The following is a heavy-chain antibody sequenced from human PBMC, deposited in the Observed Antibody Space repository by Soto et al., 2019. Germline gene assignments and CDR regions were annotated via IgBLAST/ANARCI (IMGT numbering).Heavy chain of an antibody. CDR1: GFTFNNYG. Sequence: QVQLVESGGGVVQPGRSLRLSCAASGFTFNNYGMHWVRQAPGKGLEWVATISNDGSDKYYADSVKGRLTISRDNSKNTVYLQMNSLRAEETAVYYYAKDQGIAASHGIDWGQGTTVTVSS. CDR3: AKDQGIAASHGID. J-gene: IGHJ3*01. CDR2: ISNDGSDK. D-gene: IGHD6-13*01. V-gene: IGHV3-30*18.